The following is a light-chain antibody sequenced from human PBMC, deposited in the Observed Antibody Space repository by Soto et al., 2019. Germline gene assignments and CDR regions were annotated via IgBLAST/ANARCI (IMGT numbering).Light chain of an antibody. Sequence: DIVLTQSPDSLALSLGERATINCKSSQNILYDSNSKNYLAWYQQKPGQPPKLLIYWASSRESGVPDRFSGSGSETDFTLTIDNLQAEDVSVYYCHQYYDLPPTFGGGTKVDIK. CDR2: WAS. J-gene: IGKJ4*01. CDR1: QNILYDSNSKNY. V-gene: IGKV4-1*01. CDR3: HQYYDLPPT.